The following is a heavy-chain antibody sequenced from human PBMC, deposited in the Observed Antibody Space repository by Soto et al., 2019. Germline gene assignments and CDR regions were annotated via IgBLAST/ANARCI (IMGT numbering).Heavy chain of an antibody. Sequence: QVQLQESGPGLVKPSGTLSLTCAVSGGSISSSNWWSWVRQPPGKGLEWIGEIYHSGSTNYNPSLTSPLXXSXDXXTTASYLKDGAVTAADTAVYSCARQLWGSGISLDYWGQGTLVPVSS. CDR3: ARQLWGSGISLDY. D-gene: IGHD3-10*01. V-gene: IGHV4-4*02. CDR2: IYHSGST. CDR1: GGSISSSNW. J-gene: IGHJ4*02.